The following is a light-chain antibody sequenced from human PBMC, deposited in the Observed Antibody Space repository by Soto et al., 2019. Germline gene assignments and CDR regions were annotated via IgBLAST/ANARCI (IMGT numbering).Light chain of an antibody. Sequence: EIVLTQSPGTLSLSPGQGATLSCRASQSLSSIYLAWYQQKPGQAPRLLIYRTSSRAPGIPDRFSGSGSGTDFTLTISRLQPEDFAVYYCQQYGTSPGTFGQGTKVDI. CDR1: QSLSSIY. CDR3: QQYGTSPGT. CDR2: RTS. J-gene: IGKJ1*01. V-gene: IGKV3-20*01.